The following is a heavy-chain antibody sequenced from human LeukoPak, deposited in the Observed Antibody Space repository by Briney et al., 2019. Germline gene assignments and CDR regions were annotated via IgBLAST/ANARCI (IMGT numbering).Heavy chain of an antibody. CDR3: ARQDIVVVVAGTSNWFDP. CDR1: VYTFTSYY. Sequence: GASVKVSCKASVYTFTSYYMHWVRQAAGQGREWMGWINPNSGGTNYAQKFQGRVTMTRDTSIGTAYMELSRLRSDDTAVYYCARQDIVVVVAGTSNWFDPWGQGTLVTVSS. D-gene: IGHD2-15*01. CDR2: INPNSGGT. V-gene: IGHV1-2*02. J-gene: IGHJ5*02.